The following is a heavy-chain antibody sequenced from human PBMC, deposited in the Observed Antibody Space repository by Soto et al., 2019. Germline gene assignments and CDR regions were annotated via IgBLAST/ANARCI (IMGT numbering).Heavy chain of an antibody. V-gene: IGHV1-46*01. D-gene: IGHD3-22*01. CDR2: INPSGGST. J-gene: IGHJ4*02. Sequence: GASVKVSCKASGYTFTSYYMHWVRQAPGQGLEWMGIINPSGGSTSYAQKFQGRVTVTRDTSTSTVYMELSSLRSEDTAVYYCARDSRDYYDSSGYVYWGQGTLVSVSS. CDR1: GYTFTSYY. CDR3: ARDSRDYYDSSGYVY.